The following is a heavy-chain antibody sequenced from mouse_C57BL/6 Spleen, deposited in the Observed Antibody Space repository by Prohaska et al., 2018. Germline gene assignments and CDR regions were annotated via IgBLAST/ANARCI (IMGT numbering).Heavy chain of an antibody. CDR1: GYTFTDYE. D-gene: IGHD1-1*01. V-gene: IGHV1-15*01. J-gene: IGHJ1*03. CDR2: IDPETGGT. CDR3: TTSKYYGRSTSYFDL. Sequence: QVQLQQSGAELVRPGASVTLSCKASGYTFTDYEMHLVKQTPVHGLEWIGAIDPETGGTAYNQKFNGKAILTADKSARTAYMELLSLTSEDSAVYYHTTSKYYGRSTSYFDLWGTGTTPTVSS.